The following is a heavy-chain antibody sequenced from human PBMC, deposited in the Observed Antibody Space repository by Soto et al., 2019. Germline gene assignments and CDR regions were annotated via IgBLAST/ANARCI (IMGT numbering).Heavy chain of an antibody. D-gene: IGHD5-12*01. Sequence: SSVKVSCKVSAGTFRSCAIRWVRQAPGQGLEWMGGIIPIFGTANYAQKLQGRVTITADESTRSGCMELSILRSKNTAVYYCLRVVCSTNLDNWGQGTGVTSPQ. CDR1: AGTFRSCA. J-gene: IGHJ4*02. V-gene: IGHV1-69*13. CDR2: IIPIFGTA. CDR3: LRVVCSTNLDN.